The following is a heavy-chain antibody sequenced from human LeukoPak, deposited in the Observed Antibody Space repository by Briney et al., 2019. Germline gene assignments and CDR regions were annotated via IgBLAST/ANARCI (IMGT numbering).Heavy chain of an antibody. D-gene: IGHD3-22*01. CDR1: GGSISSYY. V-gene: IGHV4-59*01. J-gene: IGHJ4*02. Sequence: SETLSLTCTVSGGSISSYYWSWVRQPPGKGLEWIGYIYYSGSTNYNPSLKSRVTISVDTSKNQFSLKLSSVTAADTAVYYCARGGERSGFDYWGQGTLVTVSS. CDR3: ARGGERSGFDY. CDR2: IYYSGST.